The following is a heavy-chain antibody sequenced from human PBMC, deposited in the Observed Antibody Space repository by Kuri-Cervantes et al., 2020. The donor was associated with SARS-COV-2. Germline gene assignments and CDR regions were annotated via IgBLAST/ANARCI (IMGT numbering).Heavy chain of an antibody. CDR3: ARTARHFDL. J-gene: IGHJ2*01. CDR1: GYSISSGYY. CDR2: IYYSGST. Sequence: SETLSLTCTVSGYSISSGYYWGWIRQPPGKGLEWIGSIYYSGSTYYNPSLKSRVTISVDTSKNQFSLKLSSVTAADTAVYYCARTARHFDLWGRGTLVTVSS. V-gene: IGHV4-38-2*02. D-gene: IGHD5-18*01.